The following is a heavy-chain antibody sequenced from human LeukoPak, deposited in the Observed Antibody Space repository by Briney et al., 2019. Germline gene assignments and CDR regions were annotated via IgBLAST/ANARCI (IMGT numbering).Heavy chain of an antibody. Sequence: KPSETLSLTCTVSGGSISSYYWSWIRQPAGKGLEWIGRIYTSGSTSYNPSLKSRVTMSVDTSKNHFSLKLSSVTAADTAVYYCARGLRFYYDSSGYDYWGQGTLVTVSS. D-gene: IGHD3-22*01. J-gene: IGHJ4*02. V-gene: IGHV4-4*07. CDR1: GGSISSYY. CDR3: ARGLRFYYDSSGYDY. CDR2: IYTSGST.